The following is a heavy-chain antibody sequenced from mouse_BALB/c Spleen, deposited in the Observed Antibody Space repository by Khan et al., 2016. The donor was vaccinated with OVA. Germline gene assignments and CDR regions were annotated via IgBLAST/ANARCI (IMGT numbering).Heavy chain of an antibody. Sequence: EVQLQESGPGLVKPSQSLSLTCTVTGYSITSDYCWNWIRQFPGNRLEWMGYISYSGSTSYTPSLKSRISITRDTSKNQFFLQLNSVTAEDTATYYCARGRGYWGQGTLVTVSA. CDR2: ISYSGST. D-gene: IGHD3-3*01. V-gene: IGHV3-2*02. CDR1: GYSITSDYC. J-gene: IGHJ3*02. CDR3: ARGRGY.